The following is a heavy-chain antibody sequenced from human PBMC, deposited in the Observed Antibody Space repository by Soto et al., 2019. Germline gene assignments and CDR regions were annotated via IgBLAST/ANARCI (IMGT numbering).Heavy chain of an antibody. V-gene: IGHV3-30-3*01. CDR3: ARDRSSHGGGAFYYFDY. CDR2: ISYDGSNK. D-gene: IGHD3-16*01. Sequence: PGGSLRLSCAASGFTFSSYAMHWVRQAPGKGLEWVAVISYDGSNKYYADSVKGRFTISRDNSKNTLYLQMNSLRAEDTAVYYCARDRSSHGGGAFYYFDYWGQGTLVTVSS. CDR1: GFTFSSYA. J-gene: IGHJ4*02.